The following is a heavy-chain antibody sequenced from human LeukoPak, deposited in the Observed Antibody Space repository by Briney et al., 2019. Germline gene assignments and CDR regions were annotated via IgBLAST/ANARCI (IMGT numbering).Heavy chain of an antibody. CDR2: ISYDGSNK. CDR3: ARVGSYYYGSGNPGDWYFDL. J-gene: IGHJ2*01. V-gene: IGHV3-30-3*01. Sequence: GGSLRLSCAASGFTFSSYWMSWVRQAPGKGLEWVAVISYDGSNKYYADSVKGRFTISRDNSKNTLYLQMNSLRAEDTAVYYCARVGSYYYGSGNPGDWYFDLWGRGTLVTVSS. D-gene: IGHD3-10*01. CDR1: GFTFSSYW.